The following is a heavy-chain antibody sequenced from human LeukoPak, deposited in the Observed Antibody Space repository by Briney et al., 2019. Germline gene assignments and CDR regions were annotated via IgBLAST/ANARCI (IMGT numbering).Heavy chain of an antibody. CDR1: GFTFSSYW. Sequence: GGSLRLSCAASGFTFSSYWMTWVRQAPGKGLEGVANIKQDGSEKYYVDSVKGRFTISRDNAKNSLYLQMNSRRVEDTAVYYCARCVMGYSGYDLDYWGQGTLVTVSS. CDR2: IKQDGSEK. D-gene: IGHD5-12*01. J-gene: IGHJ4*02. CDR3: ARCVMGYSGYDLDY. V-gene: IGHV3-7*01.